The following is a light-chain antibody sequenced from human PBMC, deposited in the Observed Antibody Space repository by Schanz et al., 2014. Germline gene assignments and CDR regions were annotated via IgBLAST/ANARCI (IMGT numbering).Light chain of an antibody. CDR1: SSDVGRYNY. Sequence: QSALTQPPSASGSPGQSVTISCTGTSSDVGRYNYVSWYQQHPGKAPKLVIYEVTKRPPGVPDRFSASKSGNTASLTVSGLQAEDEADYYCSSYGGNLGVFGTGTKLTVL. CDR2: EVT. V-gene: IGLV2-8*01. J-gene: IGLJ1*01. CDR3: SSYGGNLGV.